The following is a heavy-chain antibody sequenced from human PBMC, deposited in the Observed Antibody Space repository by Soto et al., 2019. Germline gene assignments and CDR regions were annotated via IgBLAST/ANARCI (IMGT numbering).Heavy chain of an antibody. CDR1: GYTFTSYD. V-gene: IGHV1-8*01. CDR3: ASGLITVAGTRNY. Sequence: ASVKVSCKASGYTFTSYDINWVRQATGQGLEWMGWMNPNSGNTGYAQKFQGRVTMTRNTSISTAHMELSSLRSEDTAVYYCASGLITVAGTRNYWGPGTLVTVSS. J-gene: IGHJ4*02. CDR2: MNPNSGNT. D-gene: IGHD6-19*01.